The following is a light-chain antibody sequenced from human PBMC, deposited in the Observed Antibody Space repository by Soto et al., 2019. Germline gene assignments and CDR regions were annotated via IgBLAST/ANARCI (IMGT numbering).Light chain of an antibody. J-gene: IGLJ1*01. V-gene: IGLV1-44*01. CDR3: AAWDDSRNGYYV. Sequence: QSVLTQPPSASGTPGQRVTISCSGSSSNIGSNTVNWYQQLPGTAPKLLIYSNNQRPSGVPDRVSGPKSGTSASLAISGLQSEDEADYYCAAWDDSRNGYYVFGTGTKLTGL. CDR2: SNN. CDR1: SSNIGSNT.